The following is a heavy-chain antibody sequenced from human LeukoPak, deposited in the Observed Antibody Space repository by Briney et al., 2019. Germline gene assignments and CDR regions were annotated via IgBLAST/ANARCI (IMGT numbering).Heavy chain of an antibody. CDR3: ARHLGYHWFDP. J-gene: IGHJ5*02. Sequence: SETLSLTCTVSGGSISSYYWSWIRQPPGKGLEWIGYIYTSGSTNYNPSLKGRVTISVDTSKNQFSLKLSSVTAADTAVYYCARHLGYHWFDPWGQGTLVIVSS. CDR2: IYTSGST. V-gene: IGHV4-4*09. D-gene: IGHD3-16*01. CDR1: GGSISSYY.